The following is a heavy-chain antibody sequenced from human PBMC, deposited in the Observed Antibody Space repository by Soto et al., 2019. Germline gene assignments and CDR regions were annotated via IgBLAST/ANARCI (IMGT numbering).Heavy chain of an antibody. CDR1: GFPFSSYA. CDR3: AKYYDILTGSSPHFDY. J-gene: IGHJ4*02. D-gene: IGHD3-9*01. V-gene: IGHV3-23*01. CDR2: ISGSGGST. Sequence: PGGSPRLSCAASGFPFSSYAMSWGRPAPGKGLEWVSAISGSGGSTYYADSVKGRFTISRDNSKNTLYLQMNSLRAEDTAVYYCAKYYDILTGSSPHFDYWGQGTLVTVSS.